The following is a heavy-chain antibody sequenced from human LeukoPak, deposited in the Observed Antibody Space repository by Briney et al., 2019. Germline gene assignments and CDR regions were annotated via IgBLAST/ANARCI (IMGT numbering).Heavy chain of an antibody. CDR3: TRVRFLLDDEDATDSYYYYYYMDV. V-gene: IGHV4-39*07. CDR2: IYYSGSA. J-gene: IGHJ6*03. CDR1: GGSISSSSYY. D-gene: IGHD3/OR15-3a*01. Sequence: SETLSLTCTVSGGSISSSSYYWGWIRQPPGKGLVWIGSIYYSGSAYENPSIKSRVTISVDASKNQFSLKLSSVTAAYTAMYYCTRVRFLLDDEDATDSYYYYYYMDVWGKGATVTVSS.